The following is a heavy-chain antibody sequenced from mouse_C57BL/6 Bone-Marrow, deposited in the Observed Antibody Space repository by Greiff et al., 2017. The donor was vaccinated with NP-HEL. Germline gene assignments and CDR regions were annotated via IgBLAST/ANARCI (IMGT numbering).Heavy chain of an antibody. CDR1: GYTFTDYY. V-gene: IGHV1-76*01. Sequence: QVQLQQSGAELVRPGASVKLSCKASGYTFTDYYINWVKQRPGQGLEWIARIYPGSGNTYYNEKFKGKATLTAEKSSSTAYMQLSSLTSEDSAVYFCARDDYGYWGQGTTLTVSS. J-gene: IGHJ2*01. CDR2: IYPGSGNT. CDR3: ARDDYGY. D-gene: IGHD2-4*01.